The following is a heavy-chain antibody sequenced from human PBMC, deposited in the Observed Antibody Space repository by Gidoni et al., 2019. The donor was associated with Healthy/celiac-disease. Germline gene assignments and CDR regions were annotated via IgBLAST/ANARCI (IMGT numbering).Heavy chain of an antibody. CDR3: ARDAYISNVSIKFYYGMEV. V-gene: IGHV3-30-3*01. CDR2: ISYDGSNK. J-gene: IGHJ6*02. D-gene: IGHD3-3*02. Sequence: WVAVISYDGSNKYYADSVKGRFTISRYNSKNTLYLQMNSLRAEDTAVYYCARDAYISNVSIKFYYGMEVWGQGTTVTVSS.